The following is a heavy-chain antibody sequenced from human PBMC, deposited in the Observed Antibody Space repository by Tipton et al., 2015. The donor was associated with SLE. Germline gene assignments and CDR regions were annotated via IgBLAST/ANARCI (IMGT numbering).Heavy chain of an antibody. Sequence: TLSLTCTVSGGSISSHYWSWIRQPPGKGLEWIGSIYHSGSTYYNPSLKSRVTISVDTSKNQFSLKLSSVTAADTAVYYCARDSSSPGFDLWGRGTLVTVSS. J-gene: IGHJ2*01. CDR2: IYHSGST. CDR1: GGSISSHY. D-gene: IGHD6-13*01. V-gene: IGHV4-38-2*02. CDR3: ARDSSSPGFDL.